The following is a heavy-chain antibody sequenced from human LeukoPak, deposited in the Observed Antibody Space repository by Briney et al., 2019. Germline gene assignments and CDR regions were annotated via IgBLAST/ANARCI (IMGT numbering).Heavy chain of an antibody. CDR1: GGSISSYY. J-gene: IGHJ4*02. CDR3: ARVGSITIFGVAFDY. CDR2: IYTSGST. V-gene: IGHV4-4*07. D-gene: IGHD3-3*01. Sequence: SETLSLTCTVSGGSISSYYWSCIRQPAGRGLEWIGRIYTSGSTNYNPSLKSRVTMSVDTSKNQFSLKLSSVTAADTAVYYCARVGSITIFGVAFDYWGQGTLVTVSS.